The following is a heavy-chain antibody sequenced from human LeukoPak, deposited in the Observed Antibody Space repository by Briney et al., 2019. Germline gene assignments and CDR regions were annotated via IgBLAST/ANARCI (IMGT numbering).Heavy chain of an antibody. CDR3: AREVIRGVPAFDY. J-gene: IGHJ4*02. D-gene: IGHD3-10*01. Sequence: GGSLRLSCAASGFTFSSYSMNWVRQAPGKGLEWVSSISSSSSYIYYADSVKGRFTISRDNAKNSLYLQMNSLRAEDTAVYYCAREVIRGVPAFDYWGQGTLVTVSS. CDR2: ISSSSSYI. CDR1: GFTFSSYS. V-gene: IGHV3-21*01.